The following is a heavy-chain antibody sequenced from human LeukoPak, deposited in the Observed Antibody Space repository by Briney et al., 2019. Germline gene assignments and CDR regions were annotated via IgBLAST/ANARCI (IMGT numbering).Heavy chain of an antibody. Sequence: PGGSLRLSCAASAFPFRNYAMHWLRQAPGKGLEWVAVIASDGNDKHLADSVKGRFTISRDNSRNTLFLQMNSLRTEDTAVYYCAKDGAMAAAGYYFDYWGQGTPVTVS. CDR3: AKDGAMAAAGYYFDY. CDR2: IASDGNDK. D-gene: IGHD6-13*01. CDR1: AFPFRNYA. V-gene: IGHV3-30*18. J-gene: IGHJ4*02.